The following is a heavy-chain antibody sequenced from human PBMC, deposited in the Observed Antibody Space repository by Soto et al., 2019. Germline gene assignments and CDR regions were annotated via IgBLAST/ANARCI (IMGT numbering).Heavy chain of an antibody. J-gene: IGHJ6*02. CDR3: AKDLRSTVVNRYGMDV. CDR2: ISGSGGST. D-gene: IGHD4-17*01. V-gene: IGHV3-23*01. Sequence: GGSLRLSCAASGFTFSSYAMSWVRQAPGKGLEWVSAISGSGGSTYYAYSVKGRFTISRDNSKNTLYLQMNSLRAEDTAVYYCAKDLRSTVVNRYGMDVWGQGTTVTVS. CDR1: GFTFSSYA.